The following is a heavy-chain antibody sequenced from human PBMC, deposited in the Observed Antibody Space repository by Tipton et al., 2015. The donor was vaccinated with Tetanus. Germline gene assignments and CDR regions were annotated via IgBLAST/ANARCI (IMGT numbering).Heavy chain of an antibody. D-gene: IGHD1-26*01. J-gene: IGHJ5*02. CDR2: IYSGGDT. CDR1: GFTVSNNY. V-gene: IGHV3-66*01. CDR3: ARDGAGDSP. Sequence: SLRLSCAASGFTVSNNYMNWVRQAPGKGLEWVSLIYSGGDTYYADSVKGRFTLSRDSSKNTLYLQMNNVRSEDTAMYYCARDGAGDSPWGRGTLVTVST.